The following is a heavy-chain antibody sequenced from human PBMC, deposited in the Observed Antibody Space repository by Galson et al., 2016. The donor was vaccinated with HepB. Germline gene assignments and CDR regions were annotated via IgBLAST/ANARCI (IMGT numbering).Heavy chain of an antibody. CDR1: GFSVSSNY. D-gene: IGHD1-26*01. J-gene: IGHJ4*02. CDR3: ARDVRGSEDY. CDR2: ISTDGRTA. V-gene: IGHV3-74*01. Sequence: SLRLSCAASGFSVSSNYIIWVRQAPGKGLVWVPRISTDGRTANQADSVKGRFTISRENAKNSLYLQMNSLRDEDTAVYYCARDVRGSEDYWGQGTLVTVSS.